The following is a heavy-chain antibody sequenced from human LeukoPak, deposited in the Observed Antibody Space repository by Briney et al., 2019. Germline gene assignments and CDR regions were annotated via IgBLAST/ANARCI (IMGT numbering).Heavy chain of an antibody. J-gene: IGHJ4*02. V-gene: IGHV3-53*01. D-gene: IGHD3-22*01. CDR3: ARDDSSGYYYVDY. CDR2: IYSGGST. CDR1: GFTVSSNY. Sequence: AGGSLRLSCAASGFTVSSNYMNWVRQAPGKGLEWVSVIYSGGSTYYADSVKGRFTISRDNAKNSLYLQMNSLRAEDTAVYYCARDDSSGYYYVDYWGQGTLVTVSS.